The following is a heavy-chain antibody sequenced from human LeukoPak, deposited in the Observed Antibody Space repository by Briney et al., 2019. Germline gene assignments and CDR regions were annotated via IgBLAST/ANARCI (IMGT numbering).Heavy chain of an antibody. CDR2: IYSDNT. CDR1: GFTVSSNS. J-gene: IGHJ4*02. Sequence: GGSLRLACTVSGFTVSSNSMSWVRQAPGKGLEWVSFIYSDNTHSSDSVKGRLTISRDNSKNTLYLQMNSLRAEDTAVYYCARRAGAYSHPYDYWGQGTLVTVSS. CDR3: ARRAGAYSHPYDY. D-gene: IGHD4/OR15-4a*01. V-gene: IGHV3-53*01.